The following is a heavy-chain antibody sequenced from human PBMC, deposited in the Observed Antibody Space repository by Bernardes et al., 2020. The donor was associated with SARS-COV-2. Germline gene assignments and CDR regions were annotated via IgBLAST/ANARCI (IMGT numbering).Heavy chain of an antibody. Sequence: GGSLRLSCEASGINLAAYDIHWVRQAPGKGLECVAPTSNGGLEIDYSDTVKGRFTLSRDTSKKTVFLQMSSLSAEDTAVYYCATHDRTGYYYGAWGQGTRVTVSS. V-gene: IGHV3-30*03. D-gene: IGHD3-22*01. CDR3: ATHDRTGYYYGA. J-gene: IGHJ5*02. CDR2: TSNGGLEI. CDR1: GINLAAYD.